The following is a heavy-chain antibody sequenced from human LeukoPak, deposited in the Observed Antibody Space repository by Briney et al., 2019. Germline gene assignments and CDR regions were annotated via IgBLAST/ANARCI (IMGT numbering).Heavy chain of an antibody. CDR1: GFIFSHYA. J-gene: IGHJ4*02. CDR2: IRTNADST. D-gene: IGHD3-3*01. Sequence: PGGSLRLSCAASGFIFSHYAMHWVRQAPGKGLEYVAAIRTNADSTYYANSVKGRFTISRDDSKNTLYLQMGSLRTEDMGVYYCARGGFWSAFDYWGQGTLVTVSS. CDR3: ARGGFWSAFDY. V-gene: IGHV3-64*01.